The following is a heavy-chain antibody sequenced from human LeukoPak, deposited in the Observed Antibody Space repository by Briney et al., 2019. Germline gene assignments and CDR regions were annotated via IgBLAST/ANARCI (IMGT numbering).Heavy chain of an antibody. CDR2: ISSSSSYI. D-gene: IGHD5-18*01. CDR3: ARDLKYSYGSYYYYGMDV. J-gene: IGHJ6*02. Sequence: PGGSLRLSCAASGFTFSSYSMNCVRQAPGKGLEWVSSISSSSSYIYYADSVKGRFTISRDNAKNSLYLQMNSLRAEDTAVYYCARDLKYSYGSYYYYGMDVWGQGTTVTVSS. CDR1: GFTFSSYS. V-gene: IGHV3-21*01.